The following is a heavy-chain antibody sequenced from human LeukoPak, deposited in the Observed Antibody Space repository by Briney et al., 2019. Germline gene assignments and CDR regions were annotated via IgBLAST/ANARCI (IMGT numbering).Heavy chain of an antibody. V-gene: IGHV4-59*01. CDR2: IYYSGST. CDR1: GDSISSYY. Sequence: PSETLSLTCTVSGDSISSYYWSWIRQPPGKGLEWIGYIYYSGSTNYNPSLKSRVTISVDTSKNQFSLKLSSVTAADTAVYYCARSIGATEIDYWGQGTLVTVSS. CDR3: ARSIGATEIDY. J-gene: IGHJ4*02. D-gene: IGHD6-6*01.